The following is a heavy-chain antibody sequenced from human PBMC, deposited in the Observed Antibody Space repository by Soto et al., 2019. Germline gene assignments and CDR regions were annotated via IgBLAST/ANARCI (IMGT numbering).Heavy chain of an antibody. CDR3: AKGGGNYLDY. CDR2: IISSGIDT. J-gene: IGHJ4*02. D-gene: IGHD3-10*01. Sequence: PVGSLRLSCAASGFTFSNYGMTWARQVSGKGLEWVSTIISSGIDTYLADSVKGRFAISRDNAKNTLYLQMNSLRTDDTAVYYCAKGGGNYLDYWGQGTVVTVSS. V-gene: IGHV3-23*01. CDR1: GFTFSNYG.